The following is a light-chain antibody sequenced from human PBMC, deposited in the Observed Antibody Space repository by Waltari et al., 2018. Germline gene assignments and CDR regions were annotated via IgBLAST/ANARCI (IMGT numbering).Light chain of an antibody. CDR3: AGWDDSLSTWV. Sequence: QSVLTQPPSASGTPGQRVAISCSGSSSNIGSNFVYWYQQLPGTAPELLIYRNNQRPAGVPVRSSGSKSGHSAALAVSGLRSEEEADFYCAGWDDSLSTWVFGGGNKLTVL. CDR1: SSNIGSNF. J-gene: IGLJ3*02. V-gene: IGLV1-47*01. CDR2: RNN.